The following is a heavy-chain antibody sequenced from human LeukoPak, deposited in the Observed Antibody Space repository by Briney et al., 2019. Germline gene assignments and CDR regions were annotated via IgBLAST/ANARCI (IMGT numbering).Heavy chain of an antibody. CDR3: ARNIVGANAFDY. J-gene: IGHJ4*02. D-gene: IGHD1-26*01. Sequence: SGTLSLTCGVSGGSISGSNWWSWVRQPPGKGLEWIGEFHHARSTNYNPSLKSRVTISVDKSKNQFSLRLSSVTAADTAVYYCARNIVGANAFDYWGQGTQVTISS. CDR2: FHHARST. CDR1: GGSISGSNW. V-gene: IGHV4-4*02.